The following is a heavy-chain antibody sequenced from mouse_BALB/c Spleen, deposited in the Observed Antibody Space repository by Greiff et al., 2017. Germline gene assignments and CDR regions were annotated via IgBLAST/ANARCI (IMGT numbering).Heavy chain of an antibody. CDR3: ARCPPYGNYSYAMDY. D-gene: IGHD2-10*02. V-gene: IGHV14-1*02. CDR1: GFNIKDYY. CDR2: IDPENGNT. J-gene: IGHJ4*01. Sequence: EVKLMESGAELVRPGALVKLSCKASGFNIKDYYMHWVKQRPEQGLEWIGWIDPENGNTIYDPKFQGKASITADTSSNTAYLQLSSLTSEDTAVYYCARCPPYGNYSYAMDYWGQGTSVTVSS.